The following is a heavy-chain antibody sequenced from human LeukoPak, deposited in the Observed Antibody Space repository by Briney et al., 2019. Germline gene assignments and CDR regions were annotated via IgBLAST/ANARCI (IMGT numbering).Heavy chain of an antibody. D-gene: IGHD2-2*01. CDR3: TREGRYCSSTSCYVCLDF. J-gene: IGHJ4*02. CDR1: GFTFSDHY. CDR2: IKNKANSYTT. V-gene: IGHV3-72*01. Sequence: GGSLRLSCAASGFTFSDHYMDWVRQAPGKGLEWVGRIKNKANSYTTEYAASVKGRFTVSREDSKNALYLQMNSLKTEDTAVYYRTREGRYCSSTSCYVCLDFWGQGTLVTVSS.